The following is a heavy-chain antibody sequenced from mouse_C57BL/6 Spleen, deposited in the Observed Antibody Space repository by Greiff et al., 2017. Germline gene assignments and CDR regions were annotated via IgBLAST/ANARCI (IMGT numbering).Heavy chain of an antibody. CDR1: GYTFTSYW. J-gene: IGHJ4*01. CDR3: ARRRYHYGSDYYAMDY. V-gene: IGHV1-55*01. Sequence: QVQLQQSGAELVKPGASVKMSCKASGYTFTSYWITWVKQRPGQGLEWIGDIYPGSGSTNYNEKFKSKATLTVDTSSSTAYMQLSSLTSEDSAVYYCARRRYHYGSDYYAMDYWGQGTSVTVSS. D-gene: IGHD1-1*01. CDR2: IYPGSGST.